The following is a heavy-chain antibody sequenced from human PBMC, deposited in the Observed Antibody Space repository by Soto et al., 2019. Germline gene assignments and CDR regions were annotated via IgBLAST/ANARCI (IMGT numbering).Heavy chain of an antibody. CDR1: GFLFYNFG. CDR2: ISGSGFKK. D-gene: IGHD1-26*01. J-gene: IGHJ5*02. CDR3: AKNQGVELVPLATVDWFDP. Sequence: PGGSLRFSCAASGFLFYNFGLGWLRQAQGTGLEWISSISGSGFKKYYADSVKGRFTISRDNSKSTVYLELNNLSAEDTAVYHCAKNQGVELVPLATVDWFDPWGQGSVVTGS. V-gene: IGHV3-23*01.